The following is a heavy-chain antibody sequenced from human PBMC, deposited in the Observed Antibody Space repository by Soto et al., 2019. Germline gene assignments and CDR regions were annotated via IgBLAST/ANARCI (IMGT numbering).Heavy chain of an antibody. V-gene: IGHV4-4*02. CDR1: GASIASSNW. CDR3: VRGASDGIGTYMEYSFAH. Sequence: QVQLQESGPGLVKPSGTLSLTCAVSGASIASSNWWTWVRQPPGKGLEWIGEIHHNGTTNYNPSLKRRVPLSVADTKNQYSPGMYACTAADKAIYYCVRGASDGIGTYMEYSFAHWGQGTLVPVSS. D-gene: IGHD1-26*01. J-gene: IGHJ4*02. CDR2: IHHNGTT.